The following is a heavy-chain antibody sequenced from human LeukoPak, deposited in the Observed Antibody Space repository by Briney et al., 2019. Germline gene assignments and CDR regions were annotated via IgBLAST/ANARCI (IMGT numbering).Heavy chain of an antibody. CDR1: GGSISSHY. D-gene: IGHD3-16*01. V-gene: IGHV4-59*11. J-gene: IGHJ5*02. Sequence: PSETLSLTCTVSGGSISSHYWSWIRQPPGKGLEGIGYIYYSGSTNYNPSLKSRVTISVDTSKNQFSLKLSSVTAADTAVYYCARDRSSWGVGWFDPWGQGTLVTVSS. CDR3: ARDRSSWGVGWFDP. CDR2: IYYSGST.